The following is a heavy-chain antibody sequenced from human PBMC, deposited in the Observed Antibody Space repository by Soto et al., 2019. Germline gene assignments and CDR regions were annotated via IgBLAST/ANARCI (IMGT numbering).Heavy chain of an antibody. D-gene: IGHD1-26*01. CDR3: ARREVQGPIDY. J-gene: IGHJ4*02. Sequence: QVQLQESGPGLVKPSDTLSLTCAVSGYSISSSNWWGWIRQPPGKGLEWIGYIYYSGTTYYNPSLKGRVTMAVGTSKNQCSLKLTSLTAVDTAVYYCARREVQGPIDYWGQGTLVTVSS. CDR1: GYSISSSNW. V-gene: IGHV4-28*01. CDR2: IYYSGTT.